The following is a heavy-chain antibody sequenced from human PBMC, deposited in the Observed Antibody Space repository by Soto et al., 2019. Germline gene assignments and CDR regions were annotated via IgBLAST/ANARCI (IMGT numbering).Heavy chain of an antibody. J-gene: IGHJ4*02. CDR1: GFTFSSYA. Sequence: GGSLRLSCAASGFTFSSYAMHWVRQAPGKGLEWVAVISYDGSNKYYADSVKGRFTISRDNSKNTLYLQMNSLRAEDTAVYYCARDFGYSGSPDGQYYFDYWGQGTLVTVSS. CDR2: ISYDGSNK. D-gene: IGHD1-26*01. CDR3: ARDFGYSGSPDGQYYFDY. V-gene: IGHV3-30-3*01.